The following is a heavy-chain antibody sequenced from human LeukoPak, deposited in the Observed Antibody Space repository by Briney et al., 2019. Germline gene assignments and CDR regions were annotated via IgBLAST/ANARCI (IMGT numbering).Heavy chain of an antibody. V-gene: IGHV1-2*02. CDR3: AREFRTTTWSFDAFDL. CDR1: GYTFTDYY. D-gene: IGHD1/OR15-1a*01. Sequence: GASVKVSCKASGYTFTDYYMHWVRQAPGQGLDRVGWINPTSGATNYAQKFQGRVTMTRGTSNNTSYMELSRLRSDDTAVYYCAREFRTTTWSFDAFDLWGQGTMVTVSS. CDR2: INPTSGAT. J-gene: IGHJ3*01.